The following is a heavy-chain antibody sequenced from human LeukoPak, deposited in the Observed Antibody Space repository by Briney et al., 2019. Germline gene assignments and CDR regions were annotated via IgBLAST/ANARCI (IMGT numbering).Heavy chain of an antibody. V-gene: IGHV4-59*01. Sequence: SETLSLTCTVSGGSISSYYWSWIRQPPGKGLEWIGYIYYSGSINYNPSLKSRVTISVDTSKNQFSLKLSSVTAADTAVYYCARGEYSYAAAFDIWGQGTMVTVSS. CDR2: IYYSGSI. D-gene: IGHD5-18*01. CDR1: GGSISSYY. CDR3: ARGEYSYAAAFDI. J-gene: IGHJ3*02.